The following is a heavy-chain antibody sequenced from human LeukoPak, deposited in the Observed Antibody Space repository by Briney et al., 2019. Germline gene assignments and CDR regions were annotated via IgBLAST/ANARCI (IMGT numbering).Heavy chain of an antibody. CDR3: AREGATYRVHDAFDI. J-gene: IGHJ3*02. V-gene: IGHV1-69*05. Sequence: SVKVSCKASGGTFSSYAISWVRQAPGQGLEWMGGIIPIFGTANYAQKFQGRVTITTDESTSTAYMELSSLRSEDTAVYYCAREGATYRVHDAFDIWGQGTMVTASS. CDR2: IIPIFGTA. D-gene: IGHD1-26*01. CDR1: GGTFSSYA.